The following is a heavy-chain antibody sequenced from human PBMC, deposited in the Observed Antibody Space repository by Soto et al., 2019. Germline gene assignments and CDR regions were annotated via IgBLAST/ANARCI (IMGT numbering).Heavy chain of an antibody. V-gene: IGHV1-2*04. J-gene: IGHJ6*02. CDR3: ARDDGSGWYDYYGMDV. Sequence: QVQLVQSGAEVKKPGASVKVSCKASGYTFTGYYMHWVRQAPGQGLEWMGWINPNSGGTNYAQKFQGWVTMTRDTSISTAYMELSSLRSDDTAVYYCARDDGSGWYDYYGMDVWGQGTTVTVSS. CDR2: INPNSGGT. CDR1: GYTFTGYY. D-gene: IGHD6-19*01.